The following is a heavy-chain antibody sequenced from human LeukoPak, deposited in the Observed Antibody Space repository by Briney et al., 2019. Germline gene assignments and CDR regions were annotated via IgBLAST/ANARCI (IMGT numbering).Heavy chain of an antibody. Sequence: SVKVSCKASGGTFSSYAISWVRQAPGQGLEWMGGIIPIFGTANYAQKFQGRVTITTDESTSTAYMELSSLRSEDTAVYYCARGVPALKWLRFDYWGQGTLVTASS. D-gene: IGHD5-12*01. CDR3: ARGVPALKWLRFDY. CDR2: IIPIFGTA. CDR1: GGTFSSYA. V-gene: IGHV1-69*05. J-gene: IGHJ4*02.